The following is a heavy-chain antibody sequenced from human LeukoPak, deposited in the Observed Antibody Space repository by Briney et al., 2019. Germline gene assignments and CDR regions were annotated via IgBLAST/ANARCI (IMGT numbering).Heavy chain of an antibody. Sequence: GGSLRLSCAASGFTFSSYAMSWVLQAPGKGLEWVSAISGSGGSTYYADSVKGRFTISRDNSKNTLYLQMNSLRAEDTAVYYCAKILGSSWYYFDYWGQGTLVTVSS. CDR3: AKILGSSWYYFDY. J-gene: IGHJ4*02. D-gene: IGHD6-13*01. V-gene: IGHV3-23*01. CDR1: GFTFSSYA. CDR2: ISGSGGST.